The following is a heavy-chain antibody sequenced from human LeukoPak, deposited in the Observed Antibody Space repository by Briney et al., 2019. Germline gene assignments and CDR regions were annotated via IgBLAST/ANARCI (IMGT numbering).Heavy chain of an antibody. CDR2: INHSGRT. V-gene: IGHV4-34*01. J-gene: IGHJ4*02. CDR1: GGSFSGHY. CDR3: ARAREAATIDS. Sequence: PSETLSLTCAVYGGSFSGHYWTWIRQPPGKGLEWIGEINHSGRTNYKPSLKSRVIISVNTSKNQFSLKLSSVTDADTAVYYCARAREAATIDSWGQGTLVTVSS. D-gene: IGHD6-25*01.